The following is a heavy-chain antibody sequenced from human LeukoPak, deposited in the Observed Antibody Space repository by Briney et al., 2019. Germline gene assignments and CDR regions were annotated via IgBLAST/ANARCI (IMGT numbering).Heavy chain of an antibody. CDR1: GFTFSNYA. Sequence: GGSLRLSCAASGFTFSNYAMTWIRQAPEKGLEWVSSIGGGGGNIKYADSAKGRFSISRDNSKNTLYLQMNSLRAEDTAMYYCARDPRVALAGTDWFDPWGQGTLVTVSS. D-gene: IGHD6-19*01. CDR3: ARDPRVALAGTDWFDP. J-gene: IGHJ5*02. CDR2: IGGGGGNI. V-gene: IGHV3-23*01.